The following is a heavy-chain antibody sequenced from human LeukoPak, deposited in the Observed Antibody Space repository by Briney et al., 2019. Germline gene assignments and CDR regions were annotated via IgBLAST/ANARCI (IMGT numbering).Heavy chain of an antibody. CDR1: GGTFSSYA. CDR2: INPSGGST. D-gene: IGHD2-21*01. V-gene: IGHV1-46*01. J-gene: IGHJ6*02. Sequence: ASAKVSCKASGGTFSSYAISWVRQAPGQGLEWMGIINPSGGSTSYAQKFQGRVTMTRDTSTSTVYMELSSLRSEDTAVYYCARDHLFRSDYDYYGMDVWGQGTTVTVSS. CDR3: ARDHLFRSDYDYYGMDV.